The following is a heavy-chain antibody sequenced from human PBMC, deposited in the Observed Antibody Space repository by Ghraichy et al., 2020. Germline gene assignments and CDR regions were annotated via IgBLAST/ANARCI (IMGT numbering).Heavy chain of an antibody. CDR2: IRSDGSYI. D-gene: IGHD3-10*01. J-gene: IGHJ5*02. CDR1: GFTFGHYS. V-gene: IGHV3-21*04. Sequence: GGSLRLSCAATGFTFGHYSMNWVRQAPGKGLEWVSSIRSDGSYIVYADSVKGRFTISRDNAQNSLFLQMHSLRAEDTAVYYCATDLSTPTDYESGSSYIFAGSWGQGTLVTVSS. CDR3: ATDLSTPTDYESGSSYIFAGS.